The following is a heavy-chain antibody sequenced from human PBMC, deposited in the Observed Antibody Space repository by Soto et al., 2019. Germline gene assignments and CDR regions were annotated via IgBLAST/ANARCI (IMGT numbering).Heavy chain of an antibody. Sequence: SVKVSCKASGGTFSSYAISWVRQAPGQGLEWMGGIIPIFGTANYAQKFQGRVTITADESMSTAYMELSSLRSEDAAVYYCARDPKPYYYDRSGVDYYYGIDVWGQGTTVTVSS. J-gene: IGHJ6*02. V-gene: IGHV1-69*13. CDR3: ARDPKPYYYDRSGVDYYYGIDV. CDR2: IIPIFGTA. CDR1: GGTFSSYA. D-gene: IGHD3-22*01.